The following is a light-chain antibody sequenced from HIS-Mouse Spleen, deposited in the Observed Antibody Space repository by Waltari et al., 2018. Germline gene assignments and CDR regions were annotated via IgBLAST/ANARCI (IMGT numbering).Light chain of an antibody. CDR3: QQYDNLHRLT. CDR1: QDISNY. J-gene: IGKJ3*01. CDR2: DAS. V-gene: IGKV1-33*01. Sequence: DIQMTQSRSSLSASEGDRVTITCQASQDISNYLNWYQQKPGKAPKLLIYDASNLETGVPSRFSGSGSGTDFTFTISSLQPEDIATYYCQQYDNLHRLTFGPGTKVDIK.